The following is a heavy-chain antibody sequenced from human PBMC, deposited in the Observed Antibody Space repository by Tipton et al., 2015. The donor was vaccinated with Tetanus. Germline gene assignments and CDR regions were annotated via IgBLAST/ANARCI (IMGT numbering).Heavy chain of an antibody. CDR1: GGGFSKFA. D-gene: IGHD1-14*01. CDR2: SIPALSTT. Sequence: QLVQSGAEVKRPGSSVKVSCKASGGGFSKFAISWLRQGPGKGVELFETSIPALSTTTYEQKFRGRTTITPDGSPSTAYMELRSLTSDDTAVYFCARGHSPLYNGTFGYFDFWGQGTLVTVSS. J-gene: IGHJ4*02. V-gene: IGHV1-69*18. CDR3: ARGHSPLYNGTFGYFDF.